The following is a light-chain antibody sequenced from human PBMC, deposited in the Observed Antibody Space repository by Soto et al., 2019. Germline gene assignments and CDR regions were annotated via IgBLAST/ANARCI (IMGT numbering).Light chain of an antibody. Sequence: QSVLTQPPSVSGAPGQRVSISCTGSNTNIGAGYDVNWYQQLPGTAPKLLIYANINRPSRVPDRFSGSKSGASAFLVITGLQAEDEADYYCQSYDSSLSAWKVSGGGTKLTVL. V-gene: IGLV1-40*01. J-gene: IGLJ3*02. CDR3: QSYDSSLSAWKV. CDR2: ANI. CDR1: NTNIGAGYD.